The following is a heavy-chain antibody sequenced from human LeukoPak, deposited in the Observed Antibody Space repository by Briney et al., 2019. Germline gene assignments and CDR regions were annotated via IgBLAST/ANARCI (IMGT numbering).Heavy chain of an antibody. J-gene: IGHJ6*03. Sequence: KTSETLSLTCTVSGGSISSSSYYWGWIRQPPGKGLEWIGYNYYSGSTNYNPSLKSRVTISVDTSKNQFSLKLSSVTAADTAVYYCARRAWGRVVTAIAGGYYYYMDVWGKGTTVTVSS. CDR1: GGSISSSSYY. CDR2: NYYSGST. D-gene: IGHD2-21*02. CDR3: ARRAWGRVVTAIAGGYYYYMDV. V-gene: IGHV4-61*05.